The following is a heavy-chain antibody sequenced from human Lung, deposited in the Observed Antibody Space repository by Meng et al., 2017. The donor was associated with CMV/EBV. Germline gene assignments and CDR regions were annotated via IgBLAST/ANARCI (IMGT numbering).Heavy chain of an antibody. Sequence: AAQAMMKPSATLSLTCAVSGASTTNYICWARVRQPPGKGREWIGEIPHRGSSAYNPSHKSRVSMSIDKSKNQFSLKLTSVTAADTAVYHCLRGSGGSVWGQGTLVTVSS. V-gene: IGHV4-4*02. J-gene: IGHJ1*01. D-gene: IGHD5-12*01. CDR1: GASTTNYIC. CDR2: IPHRGSS. CDR3: LRGSGGSV.